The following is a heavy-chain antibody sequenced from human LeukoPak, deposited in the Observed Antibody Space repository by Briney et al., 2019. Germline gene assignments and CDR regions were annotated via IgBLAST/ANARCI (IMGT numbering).Heavy chain of an antibody. Sequence: PSETLSLTCAVSGGSISSGGYSWSWIRQPPGKGLEWIGYIYHSGSTYYNPSLKSRVTISVDRSKNQFSLKVTSVTAADTAVYYCARHRSDGTYPLDYWGQGALVTVSS. D-gene: IGHD1-26*01. CDR3: ARHRSDGTYPLDY. J-gene: IGHJ4*02. V-gene: IGHV4-30-2*01. CDR1: GGSISSGGYS. CDR2: IYHSGST.